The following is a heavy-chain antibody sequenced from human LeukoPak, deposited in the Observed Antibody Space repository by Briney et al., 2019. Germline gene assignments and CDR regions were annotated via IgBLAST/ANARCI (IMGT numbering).Heavy chain of an antibody. Sequence: GGSLRLSCAASGFTFSSYDMHWVSQATGKGLEWVSAIGTAGDTYYPGSVKGRFTISRENAKNSLYLQMNSLRAGDTAVYYCESSPGGGGEPPDYWGQGTLVTVSS. D-gene: IGHD3-16*01. CDR1: GFTFSSYD. CDR2: IGTAGDT. J-gene: IGHJ4*02. CDR3: ESSPGGGGEPPDY. V-gene: IGHV3-13*01.